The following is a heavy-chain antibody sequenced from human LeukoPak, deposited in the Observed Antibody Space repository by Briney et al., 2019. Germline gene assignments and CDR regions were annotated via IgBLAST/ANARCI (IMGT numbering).Heavy chain of an antibody. CDR2: ISYDGSNK. Sequence: GGSLRLSCAASGFTFSSYAMHWVRQAPGKGLEWVAVISYDGSNKYYADSVKGRFTISRDNSKNTLYLQMNSLRAEDTAVYYCASIGYCSSTSCYFKGPFDYWGQGTLVTVSS. CDR3: ASIGYCSSTSCYFKGPFDY. D-gene: IGHD2-2*01. CDR1: GFTFSSYA. V-gene: IGHV3-30-3*01. J-gene: IGHJ4*02.